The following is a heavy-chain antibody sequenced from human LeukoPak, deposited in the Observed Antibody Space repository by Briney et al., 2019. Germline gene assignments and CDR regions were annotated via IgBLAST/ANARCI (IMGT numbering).Heavy chain of an antibody. CDR1: GFTFKNYW. J-gene: IGHJ6*04. CDR3: AELGITMIGGV. Sequence: GGSLRLSCAASGFTFKNYWMHWARQAPGKGLVWVSRIDSDGSSTNYADSVKGRFTISRDNAKNSLYLQMNSLRAEDTAVYYCAELGITMIGGVWGKGTTVTISS. D-gene: IGHD3-10*02. V-gene: IGHV3-74*01. CDR2: IDSDGSST.